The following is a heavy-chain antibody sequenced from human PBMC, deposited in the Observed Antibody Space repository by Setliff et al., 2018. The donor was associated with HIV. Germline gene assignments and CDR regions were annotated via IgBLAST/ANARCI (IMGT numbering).Heavy chain of an antibody. CDR2: IFYSGST. V-gene: IGHV4-59*11. CDR1: GGSIGSHY. CDR3: ARRKGAGQRPYYYYMDV. J-gene: IGHJ6*03. Sequence: TSETLSLTCTVSGGSIGSHYWSWIRQPPGKGLDWIGYIFYSGSTKYNPSLESRVTISVDTSKNQFSLRLSSVTAADTAVYFCARRKGAGQRPYYYYMDVWGKGTTVTVTS.